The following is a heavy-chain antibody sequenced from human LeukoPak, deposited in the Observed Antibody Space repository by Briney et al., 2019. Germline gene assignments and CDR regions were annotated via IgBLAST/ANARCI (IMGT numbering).Heavy chain of an antibody. D-gene: IGHD3-22*01. Sequence: PSETLSLTCTVSGDSISSHSWSWIRQPAGKGLEWIGRIYTSGSTNYKPSLKSRVTMSVDTSKNQFSLKLTSVTAADTAVYYCARQSISGSSLSYFDYWGQGTLVNVSS. CDR2: IYTSGST. CDR1: GDSISSHS. CDR3: ARQSISGSSLSYFDY. J-gene: IGHJ4*02. V-gene: IGHV4-4*07.